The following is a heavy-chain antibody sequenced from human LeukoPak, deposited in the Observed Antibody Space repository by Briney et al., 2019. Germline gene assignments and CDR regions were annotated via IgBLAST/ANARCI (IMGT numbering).Heavy chain of an antibody. V-gene: IGHV1-2*02. CDR1: GYTFTGYY. CDR3: ARDFAYYYYGMDV. Sequence: ASVKVSCKASGYTFTGYYLHWVRQAPGQGLEWMGWINPNTGGTNYALKFQGRVTMTRDTSISTAYMELSKLRSDDTAVYYCARDFAYYYYGMDVWGQGTTVTVSS. J-gene: IGHJ6*02. D-gene: IGHD3-3*01. CDR2: INPNTGGT.